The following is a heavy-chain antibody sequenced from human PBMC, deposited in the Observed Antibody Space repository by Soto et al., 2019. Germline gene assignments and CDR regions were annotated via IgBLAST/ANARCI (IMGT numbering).Heavy chain of an antibody. CDR1: TFNLRSYS. V-gene: IGHV1-3*01. Sequence: QAQLVQSGPEVQKPGASMKVSCKASTFNLRSYSIHCVRQAPGQRLEWMGQINGDSGKPRYSHRFEGRVTFKRDTDVSTATLELHSLRPEDTAVYYCGRGAGTSKIYAMGMDVWGQWTAVSVSS. J-gene: IGHJ6*02. CDR3: GRGAGTSKIYAMGMDV. D-gene: IGHD2-2*01. CDR2: INGDSGKP.